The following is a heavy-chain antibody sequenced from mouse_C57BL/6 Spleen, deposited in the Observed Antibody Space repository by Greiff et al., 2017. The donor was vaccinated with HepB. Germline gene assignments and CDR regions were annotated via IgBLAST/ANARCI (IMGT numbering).Heavy chain of an antibody. CDR1: GYTFTGYW. V-gene: IGHV1-50*01. CDR3: ARRRGISNGSYYFDY. D-gene: IGHD2-5*01. Sequence: VKLQQSGAELMKPGASVKLSCKATGYTFTGYWIEWVKQRPGHGLEWIGEIDPSDSYTNYNQKFKGKATLTVDTSSSTAYMQLSSLTSEDSAVYYCARRRGISNGSYYFDYWGQGTTLTVSS. J-gene: IGHJ2*01. CDR2: IDPSDSYT.